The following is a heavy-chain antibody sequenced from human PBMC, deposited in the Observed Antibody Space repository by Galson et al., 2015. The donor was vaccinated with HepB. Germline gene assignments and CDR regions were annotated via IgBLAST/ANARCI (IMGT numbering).Heavy chain of an antibody. V-gene: IGHV3-21*01. CDR3: ARDRSIAGLPTGDLYYFDY. D-gene: IGHD7-27*01. CDR2: ISSSSSYI. Sequence: SLRLSCAASGFTFSSYSMNWVRQAPGKGLEWVSSISSSSSYIYYADSVKGRFTISRDNAKNSLYLQMNSLRAEDTAVYYCARDRSIAGLPTGDLYYFDYWGQGTLVTVSS. CDR1: GFTFSSYS. J-gene: IGHJ4*02.